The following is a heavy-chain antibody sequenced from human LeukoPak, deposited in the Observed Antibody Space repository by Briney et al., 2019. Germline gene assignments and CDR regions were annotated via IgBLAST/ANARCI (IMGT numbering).Heavy chain of an antibody. Sequence: SETLSLTCTVSGGSISSSSYYWGWIRQPPGKGLEWIGSFYYSGSTYYNPSLKSRVTISVDTSKTQFSLKLSSVTAADTAVYYCARSVEGYCSGGSCYSYSYYMDVWGKGTTVTVSS. CDR2: FYYSGST. D-gene: IGHD2-15*01. CDR3: ARSVEGYCSGGSCYSYSYYMDV. V-gene: IGHV4-39*07. J-gene: IGHJ6*03. CDR1: GGSISSSSYY.